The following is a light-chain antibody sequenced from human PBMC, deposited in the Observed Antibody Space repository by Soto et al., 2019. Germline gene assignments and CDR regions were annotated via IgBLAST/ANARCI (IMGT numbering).Light chain of an antibody. CDR1: QSISDT. CDR2: GAS. CDR3: QQYNNWRT. Sequence: ETVFTQYHGTVSFSGEERATRSCRASQSISDTLAWYQQKPGPAPRLLIYGASTRATGFPARFSGSGSGTDFTLTISSLHSEDLAVYYCQQYNNWRTFGQGTKVDIK. V-gene: IGKV3-15*01. J-gene: IGKJ1*01.